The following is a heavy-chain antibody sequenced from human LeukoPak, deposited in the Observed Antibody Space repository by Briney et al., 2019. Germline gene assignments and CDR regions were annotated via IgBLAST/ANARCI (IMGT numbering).Heavy chain of an antibody. CDR2: ISSSSSSYI. J-gene: IGHJ4*02. CDR1: GFTFSSYS. CDR3: ARVGATQTFDY. V-gene: IGHV3-21*01. Sequence: GGSLRLSCAASGFTFSSYSMNWVRQAPGKGLEWVSSISSSSSSYIYYADSVKGRFTISRDNAKNSLYLQMNSLRAEDTAVYYCARVGATQTFDYWGQGTLVTVSP. D-gene: IGHD1-26*01.